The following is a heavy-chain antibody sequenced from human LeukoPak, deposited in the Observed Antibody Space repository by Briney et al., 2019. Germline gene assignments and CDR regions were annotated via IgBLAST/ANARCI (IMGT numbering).Heavy chain of an antibody. V-gene: IGHV4-4*07. J-gene: IGHJ5*02. CDR3: ARVKYYDSSGYHWFDP. CDR2: CSTSGGT. D-gene: IGHD3-22*01. Sequence: SETLSLTCTFSGASISSYYWSWIRQPAGEGLEWIGRCSTSGGTNYNPSLESRVTMSVDTSKNQFSLRLSSVTAADTAVYYCARVKYYDSSGYHWFDPWGQGTLVTVSS. CDR1: GASISSYY.